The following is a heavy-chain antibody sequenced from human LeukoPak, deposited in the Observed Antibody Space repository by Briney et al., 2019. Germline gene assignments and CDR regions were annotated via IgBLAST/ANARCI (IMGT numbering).Heavy chain of an antibody. V-gene: IGHV1-69*13. J-gene: IGHJ6*03. CDR3: ARGYCSSTSCYGYYYYYMDV. Sequence: ASVKVSCKASGGTFSSYAISWVRQAPGQGLEWIGGIIPIFGTANYAQKFQGRVTITADESTSTAYMELSSLRSEDTAVYYCARGYCSSTSCYGYYYYYMDVWGKGTTVTVSS. CDR2: IIPIFGTA. D-gene: IGHD2-2*01. CDR1: GGTFSSYA.